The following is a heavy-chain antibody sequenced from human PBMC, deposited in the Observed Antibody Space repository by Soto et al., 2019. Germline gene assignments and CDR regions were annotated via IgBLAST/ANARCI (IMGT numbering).Heavy chain of an antibody. V-gene: IGHV1-69*02. CDR2: IIPILGIA. CDR3: ARAGYGSGSYWVDY. J-gene: IGHJ4*02. D-gene: IGHD3-10*01. Sequence: QVQLVQSGAEVKKPGSSVKVSCKASGGTFSSYTISWVRQAPGQGLEWMGRIIPILGIANYAQKFQGRVTITADKSTSTAYMELSRLRSEDTAVYYCARAGYGSGSYWVDYWGQGTLVTVSS. CDR1: GGTFSSYT.